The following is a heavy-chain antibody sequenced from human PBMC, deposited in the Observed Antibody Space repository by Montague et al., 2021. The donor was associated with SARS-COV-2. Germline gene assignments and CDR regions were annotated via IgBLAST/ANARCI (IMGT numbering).Heavy chain of an antibody. CDR3: AREGSRDGYNEGFDY. D-gene: IGHD5-24*01. CDR2: IYHSGRT. J-gene: IGHJ4*02. Sequence: SETLSLTCAVSGGSISSNNWWNWVRQAPGKGLEWIGEIYHSGRTNYNPPLKSRVTISVDKSKNQYSLILSSVTAADTAVYYCAREGSRDGYNEGFDYWGQGTLVTVSP. V-gene: IGHV4-4*02. CDR1: GGSISSNNW.